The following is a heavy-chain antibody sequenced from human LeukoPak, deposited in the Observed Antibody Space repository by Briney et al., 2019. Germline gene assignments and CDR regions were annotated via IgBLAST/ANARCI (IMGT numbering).Heavy chain of an antibody. CDR2: IIPIFGTA. CDR3: ARAPGYYDSSEDAFDI. CDR1: GGTFSSYA. J-gene: IGHJ3*02. D-gene: IGHD3-22*01. Sequence: SVKVSRKASGGTFSSYAIIWVRQAPGQGLEWMGGIIPIFGTANYAQKFQGRVTITTDESTSTAYMELSSLRSEDTAVYYCARAPGYYDSSEDAFDIWGQGTMVTVSS. V-gene: IGHV1-69*05.